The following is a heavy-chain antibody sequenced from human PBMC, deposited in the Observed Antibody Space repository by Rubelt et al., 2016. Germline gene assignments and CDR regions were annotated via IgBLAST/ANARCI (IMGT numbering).Heavy chain of an antibody. D-gene: IGHD2-21*02. Sequence: EVQLVESGVDLVQPGGSLRLSCAASGFTFSSYAMYWVRQAPGKGLEWVSGISGSGGSTYYADSVKGRFAVSRDNSKNTLYLQMDSLRAEDTAVYYCAKGASCGGDCSPNCPNCYFDLWGRGTLVTVSS. V-gene: IGHV3-23*04. CDR3: AKGASCGGDCSPNCPNCYFDL. CDR1: GFTFSSYA. J-gene: IGHJ2*01. CDR2: ISGSGGST.